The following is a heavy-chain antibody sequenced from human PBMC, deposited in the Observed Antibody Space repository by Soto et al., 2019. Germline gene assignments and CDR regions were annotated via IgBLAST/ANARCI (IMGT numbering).Heavy chain of an antibody. Sequence: LGGSLRLSCAASGFNVSSNEMTWVRQAPGEGLEWVSVIYGGGSTYYADSVKGRFTISRENSKNTVYLHMNSLIAEDTAVYYCARDAVTSYDSSGYHDYWGQGTLVTVSS. J-gene: IGHJ4*02. CDR2: IYGGGST. V-gene: IGHV3-53*01. D-gene: IGHD3-22*01. CDR1: GFNVSSNE. CDR3: ARDAVTSYDSSGYHDY.